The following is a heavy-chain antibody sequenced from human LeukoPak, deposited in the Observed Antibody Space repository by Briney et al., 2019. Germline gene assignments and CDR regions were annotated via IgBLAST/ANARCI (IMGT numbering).Heavy chain of an antibody. V-gene: IGHV3-23*01. D-gene: IGHD2-2*01. CDR3: AARPRMPPRFDY. Sequence: GGSLRLSCAASGFTFSSYPMSWVRQAPGKGLQWVSAISNGGGSAYYADSVKGRFTISRDNSKSTLYLQMNSLRAEDTAIYYCAARPRMPPRFDYWGQGTLVSVSS. CDR1: GFTFSSYP. J-gene: IGHJ4*02. CDR2: ISNGGGSA.